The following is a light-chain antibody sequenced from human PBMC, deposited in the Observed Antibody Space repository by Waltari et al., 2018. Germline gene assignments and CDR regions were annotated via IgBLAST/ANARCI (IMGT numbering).Light chain of an antibody. Sequence: EILMTQSPATLSVSPGERATLSCRASQSISSSLAWYQHKPGQAPRLLIYGASTRATGIPARFSDRGSETDFTLTITSLQSEDFAVYYCQQYKIWPSYTFGQGTKLDI. V-gene: IGKV3-15*01. CDR3: QQYKIWPSYT. CDR2: GAS. J-gene: IGKJ2*01. CDR1: QSISSS.